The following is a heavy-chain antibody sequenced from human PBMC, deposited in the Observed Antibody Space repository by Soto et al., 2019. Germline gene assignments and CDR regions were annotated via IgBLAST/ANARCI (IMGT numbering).Heavy chain of an antibody. Sequence: VHLLQSGGDLVQPGGSLRLSCAGSGFTFNNYGMAWVRQAPGQGLEWVSGISGSGNTIYYADSVKGRFTVSRDNSKSTLYLQVSSLRAEDTAIYYCARSRNKPPYCSTASCYAYYYYSMDVWGQGTTVTVSS. V-gene: IGHV3-23*01. J-gene: IGHJ6*02. D-gene: IGHD2-2*01. CDR1: GFTFNNYG. CDR3: ARSRNKPPYCSTASCYAYYYYSMDV. CDR2: ISGSGNTI.